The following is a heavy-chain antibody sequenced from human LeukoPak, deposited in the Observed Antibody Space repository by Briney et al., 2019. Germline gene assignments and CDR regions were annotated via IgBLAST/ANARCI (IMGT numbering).Heavy chain of an antibody. CDR1: GGTFSSYA. CDR2: IIPIFGTA. CDR3: ARRKGQQWVNYYYYYMDV. Sequence: ASVKVSCKASGGTFSSYAISWVRQAPGQGLEWMGGIIPIFGTANYAQKFQGRVTITADKSTSTAYMELSSLRSEDTAVYYCARRKGQQWVNYYYYYMDVWGKGTTVTVSS. V-gene: IGHV1-69*06. D-gene: IGHD6-19*01. J-gene: IGHJ6*03.